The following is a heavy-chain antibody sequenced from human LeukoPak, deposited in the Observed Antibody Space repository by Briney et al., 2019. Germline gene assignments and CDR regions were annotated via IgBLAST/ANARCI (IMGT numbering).Heavy chain of an antibody. Sequence: SETLSLTCTVSGVSVSSYYWSWIRQPAGKGLEWIGRIYTSGSTNYNPSLKSRVTMSVDTSKNQFSLKLSSVTAADTAVYYCARDLGANYVDNWFDPWGQGTLVTVSS. D-gene: IGHD3-16*01. V-gene: IGHV4-4*07. CDR3: ARDLGANYVDNWFDP. CDR1: GVSVSSYY. CDR2: IYTSGST. J-gene: IGHJ5*02.